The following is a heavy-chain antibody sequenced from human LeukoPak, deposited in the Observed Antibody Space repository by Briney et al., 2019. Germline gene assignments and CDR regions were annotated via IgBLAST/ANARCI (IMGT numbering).Heavy chain of an antibody. D-gene: IGHD3-22*01. CDR2: INSSRSGV. V-gene: IGHV3-48*01. CDR1: GLTFSVYS. CDR3: ARDRYFDTSGYSRSQDY. J-gene: IGHJ4*02. Sequence: GGSLRLSCAVSGLTFSVYSMNWVRQAPGKGLEWISYINSSRSGVYYADSVKGRFTISRDNAKNTLYLQMNSLRSEDTAVYYCARDRYFDTSGYSRSQDYWGQGTLVTVSP.